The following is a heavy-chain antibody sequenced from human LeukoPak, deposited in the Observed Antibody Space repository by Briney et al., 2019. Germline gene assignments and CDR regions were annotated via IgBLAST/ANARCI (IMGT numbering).Heavy chain of an antibody. CDR2: IYTSGST. CDR1: GGSISGYY. V-gene: IGHV4-4*07. J-gene: IGHJ3*02. Sequence: SETLSLTCTVSGGSISGYYWTWIRQPAGKGLEWIGRIYTSGSTNCSPSLESRVTMSVDTSKNQFSLNLSSVTAADTAVYYCARSPGDVFDIWGQGTMVTVSS. CDR3: ARSPGDVFDI.